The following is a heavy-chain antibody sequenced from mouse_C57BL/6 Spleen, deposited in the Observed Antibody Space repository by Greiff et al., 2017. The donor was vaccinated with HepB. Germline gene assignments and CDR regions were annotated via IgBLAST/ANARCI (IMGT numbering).Heavy chain of an antibody. Sequence: DVMLVESGGGLVKPGGSLKLSCAASGFTFSSYAMSWVRQTPEKRLEWVATISDGGSYTYYPDNVKGRFTNSRDNAKNNLYLQMSHLKSEDTAMYYCARDQDDGTHWYFDVWGTGTTVTVAS. CDR3: ARDQDDGTHWYFDV. CDR1: GFTFSSYA. D-gene: IGHD3-2*02. J-gene: IGHJ1*03. V-gene: IGHV5-4*01. CDR2: ISDGGSYT.